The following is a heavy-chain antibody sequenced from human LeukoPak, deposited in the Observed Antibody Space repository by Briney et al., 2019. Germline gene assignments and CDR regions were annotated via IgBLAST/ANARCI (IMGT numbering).Heavy chain of an antibody. J-gene: IGHJ6*02. V-gene: IGHV3-48*03. CDR3: ARVDMVSYVYGNGIDG. CDR2: ISSSGSTI. D-gene: IGHD5-18*01. CDR1: GFTFSSYE. Sequence: GGSLRLSCAASGFTFSSYEMNWVRQAPGKGLEWVSYISSSGSTIYYADSVKGRFTISRDNAKNSLYLQMNSLRAVDTAVYYCARVDMVSYVYGNGIDGCGQGTSVTVSS.